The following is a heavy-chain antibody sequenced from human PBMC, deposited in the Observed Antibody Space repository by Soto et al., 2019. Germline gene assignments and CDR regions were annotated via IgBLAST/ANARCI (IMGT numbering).Heavy chain of an antibody. CDR1: GGTFSSYT. D-gene: IGHD2-2*01. CDR2: IIPILGIA. V-gene: IGHV1-69*08. Sequence: QVQLVQSGAEVKKPGSSVKVSCKASGGTFSSYTISWVRQAPGQGLEWMGRIIPILGIANYAQKFQGRVTITADKSTSTAYMELSSLRSEDTGVYYCARESCSSTSCYAVYYCYYMDVWGKGTTVTVSS. J-gene: IGHJ6*03. CDR3: ARESCSSTSCYAVYYCYYMDV.